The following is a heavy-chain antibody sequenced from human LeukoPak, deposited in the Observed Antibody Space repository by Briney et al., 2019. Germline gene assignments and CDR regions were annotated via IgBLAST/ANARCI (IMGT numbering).Heavy chain of an antibody. Sequence: PGGSLRLSCAASRFTFDNYAMGWVRQAPGKGLEGVANIKQDGSEKYYVDSVRGRFTISRDNAKNSLYLQMNSLRAEDTAVYYCARDGMRGGDFDYWGQGTLVTVSS. J-gene: IGHJ4*02. D-gene: IGHD1-26*01. CDR1: RFTFDNYA. CDR2: IKQDGSEK. CDR3: ARDGMRGGDFDY. V-gene: IGHV3-7*01.